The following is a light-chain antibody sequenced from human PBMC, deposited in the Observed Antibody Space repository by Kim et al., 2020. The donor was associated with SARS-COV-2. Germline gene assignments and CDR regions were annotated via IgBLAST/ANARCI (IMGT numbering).Light chain of an antibody. CDR3: QQYYSTPLS. CDR1: QTVLYTSNGRNY. V-gene: IGKV4-1*01. Sequence: ATITCTSSQTVLYTSNGRNYLAWYQQKPGQPPKLLFSWASTREFGVPDRFIGSVSGTDFTLTITTLQAEDVAVYYCQQYYSTPLSFGGGTKVDIK. J-gene: IGKJ4*01. CDR2: WAS.